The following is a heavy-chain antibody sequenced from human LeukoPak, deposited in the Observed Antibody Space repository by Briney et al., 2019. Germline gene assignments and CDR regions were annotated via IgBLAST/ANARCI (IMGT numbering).Heavy chain of an antibody. CDR2: IYTGGST. CDR1: EFSVSTNY. V-gene: IGHV3-53*01. CDR3: ARQGHYSDYAWYYFDY. D-gene: IGHD4-11*01. J-gene: IGHJ4*02. Sequence: PGGSLRLSCAASEFSVSTNYMSWVRQAPGKGLEWVSVIYTGGSTYYADSVEGRFTISRDTSKNTLYLQMNSLRAEDTAVYYCARQGHYSDYAWYYFDYWGQGTLVTVSS.